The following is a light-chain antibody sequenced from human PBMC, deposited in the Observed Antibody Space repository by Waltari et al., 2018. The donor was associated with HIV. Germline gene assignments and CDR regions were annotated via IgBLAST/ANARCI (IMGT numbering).Light chain of an antibody. CDR3: QSYDSSLNGWV. CDR2: GNT. J-gene: IGLJ3*02. Sequence: QSVLTPPPSVSGAPGRKVIISCTGSSSNIGAGYDVQWYQQCPGTAPKVLIYGNTNRPSGVPDRFSGSKSGNSASLAITGLQADDEADYYCQSYDSSLNGWVFGGGTKLTV. V-gene: IGLV1-40*01. CDR1: SSNIGAGYD.